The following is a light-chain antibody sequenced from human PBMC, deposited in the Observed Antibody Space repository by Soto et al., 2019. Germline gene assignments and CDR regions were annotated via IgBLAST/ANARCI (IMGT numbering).Light chain of an antibody. CDR2: STN. J-gene: IGLJ3*02. Sequence: QTVATQEPSFSVSPGGTVTLTCGLSSGSVSTSYYPSWYQQTPGQAPRTLIYSTNTRSSGVPDRFSGSILGNKAALTITGAQADDESDYYCVLYMGSGMGVFGGGTKLTVL. V-gene: IGLV8-61*01. CDR1: SGSVSTSYY. CDR3: VLYMGSGMGV.